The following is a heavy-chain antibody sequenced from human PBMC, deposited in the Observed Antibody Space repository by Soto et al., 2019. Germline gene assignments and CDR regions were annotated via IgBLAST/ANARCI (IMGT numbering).Heavy chain of an antibody. CDR2: TYWNDDR. CDR3: AHEKHDFEGEDYSDS. J-gene: IGHJ4*02. Sequence: QITLKECGPTLVKAKQTLTLTCTFSGISDRYGGVGVAWIRQPPGKALEWLALTYWNDDRRYNPSLRSRLTINRDTSKNQVVLTMTNVDPKDTATYFCAHEKHDFEGEDYSDSWVQGTLVTVSS. V-gene: IGHV2-5*01. CDR1: GISDRYGGVG. D-gene: IGHD2-21*01.